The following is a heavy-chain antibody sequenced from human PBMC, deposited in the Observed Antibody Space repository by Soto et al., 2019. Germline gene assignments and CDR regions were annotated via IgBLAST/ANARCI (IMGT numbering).Heavy chain of an antibody. D-gene: IGHD3-9*01. J-gene: IGHJ5*02. CDR1: NGSISTYY. Sequence: QVQLQESGPRLIQPSETLSLTCTVSNGSISTYYWTWVRQPPGKGLEWIGYVYYSGSTNYNPSLKSRVGMSIDTSKNQFSLELKSVTAADTATYYCVRDYLLTGFDTWGQGTLVTVS. CDR3: VRDYLLTGFDT. V-gene: IGHV4-59*01. CDR2: VYYSGST.